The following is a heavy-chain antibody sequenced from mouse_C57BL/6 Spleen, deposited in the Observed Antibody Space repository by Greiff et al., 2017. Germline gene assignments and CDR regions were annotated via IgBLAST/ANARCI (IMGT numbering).Heavy chain of an antibody. D-gene: IGHD1-3*01. CDR2: IDPNSGGT. CDR3: ARWSGPYWYFDV. J-gene: IGHJ1*03. V-gene: IGHV1-72*01. CDR1: GYTFTSYW. Sequence: LQLQQPGAELVKPGASVKLSCTASGYTFTSYWMHWVKQRTGRGLAWIGRIDPNSGGTKYNEKFKSKATLTVDKPSSTAYMQLSSLTSEDSAVYYCARWSGPYWYFDVWGTGTTVTVSS.